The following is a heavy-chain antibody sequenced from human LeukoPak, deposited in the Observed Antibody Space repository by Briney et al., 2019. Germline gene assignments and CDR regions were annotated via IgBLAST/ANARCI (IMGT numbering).Heavy chain of an antibody. V-gene: IGHV1-2*02. Sequence: ASVKVSCKASGCTFTGHYMHWVRQAPGQGLEWMGWINLKSGGTKYAQKFQGRVTMTRDTSISTAYMELSRLRSDDTAVYYCASWAGYATDWSGPFDYWGQGTLVTVSS. D-gene: IGHD3-9*01. CDR2: INLKSGGT. CDR3: ASWAGYATDWSGPFDY. CDR1: GCTFTGHY. J-gene: IGHJ4*02.